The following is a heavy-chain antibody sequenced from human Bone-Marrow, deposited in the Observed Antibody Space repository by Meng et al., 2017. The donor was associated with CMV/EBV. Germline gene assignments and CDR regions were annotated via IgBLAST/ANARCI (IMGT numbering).Heavy chain of an antibody. CDR2: ISAYNGNT. CDR1: GYTFTGYY. CDR3: ARGRIRYCSSTSCSHYYGMDV. D-gene: IGHD2-2*01. Sequence: ASVKVSCKASGYTFTGYYIHWVRQAPGQGLEWMGWISAYNGNTNYAQKLQGRVTMTTDTSTSTAYMELRSLRSDDTAVYYCARGRIRYCSSTSCSHYYGMDVWGQGTTVTVSS. J-gene: IGHJ6*02. V-gene: IGHV1-18*04.